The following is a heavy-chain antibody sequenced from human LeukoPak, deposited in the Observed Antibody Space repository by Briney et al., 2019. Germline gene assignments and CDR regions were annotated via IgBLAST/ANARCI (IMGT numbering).Heavy chain of an antibody. CDR1: GFTFSSYW. V-gene: IGHV3-74*01. J-gene: IGHJ3*02. CDR2: INTDGSST. CDR3: ARESPPTSIAAPGAFDI. D-gene: IGHD6-6*01. Sequence: GGSLRLSCAASGFTFSSYWMHWVRQAPGKGLVWVSRINTDGSSTSYADSVKGRFTISRDNSKNTLYVQMNSLRVEDTAVYYCARESPPTSIAAPGAFDIWGQGTMVTVSS.